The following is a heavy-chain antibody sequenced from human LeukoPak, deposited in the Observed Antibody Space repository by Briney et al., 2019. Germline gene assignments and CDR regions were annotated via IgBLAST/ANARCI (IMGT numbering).Heavy chain of an antibody. CDR2: FDPEEAKM. J-gene: IGHJ4*02. Sequence: ASVEVSCKVSGNSLSELSIQWVRQAPGKGLECMGGFDPEEAKMVYAQNFQGRVTMTEDTSTQTAYMELSGLTSDDTAVYYCTTRSGDFWSGFVNWGKGTLVTVSS. CDR1: GNSLSELS. V-gene: IGHV1-24*01. D-gene: IGHD3-3*01. CDR3: TTRSGDFWSGFVN.